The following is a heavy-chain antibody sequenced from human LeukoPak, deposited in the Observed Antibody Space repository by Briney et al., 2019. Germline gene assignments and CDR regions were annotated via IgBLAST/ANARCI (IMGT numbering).Heavy chain of an antibody. V-gene: IGHV5-51*01. CDR1: GYSFTSYW. D-gene: IGHD3-16*01. Sequence: GESLKISCKGSGYSFTSYWIGWVRQMPGKGLEWMGIIYPGDSNTIYSPSFQGQVTISADKSISTAYLQWSSLEASDSAMYFCARHSSHYSVWRSPGPGWDRNWYFDLWGRGTPVTVSS. CDR2: IYPGDSNT. J-gene: IGHJ2*01. CDR3: ARHSSHYSVWRSPGPGWDRNWYFDL.